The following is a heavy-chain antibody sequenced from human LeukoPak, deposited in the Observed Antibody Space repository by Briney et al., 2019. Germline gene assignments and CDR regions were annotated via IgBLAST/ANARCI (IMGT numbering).Heavy chain of an antibody. Sequence: GGSLRLSCAASGFTFSSYEMNWVRQAPGKGLEWVSYISSSSSTIYYADSVKGRFTISRDNAKNSLYLQMNSLRAEDTAVYYCARDRGYNWFDPWGQGTLVTVSS. CDR1: GFTFSSYE. CDR2: ISSSSSTI. CDR3: ARDRGYNWFDP. D-gene: IGHD3-16*01. J-gene: IGHJ5*02. V-gene: IGHV3-48*01.